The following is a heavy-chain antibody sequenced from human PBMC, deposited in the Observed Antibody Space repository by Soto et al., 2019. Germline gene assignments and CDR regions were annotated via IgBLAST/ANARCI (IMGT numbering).Heavy chain of an antibody. J-gene: IGHJ4*02. Sequence: GGSLRLSCAASGFTFSSFTMHWVRQAPGDGLEWVAVIWSDGSNTYYADSVKGRFTISRDNSQNALYLQMDGLRAEDTATYYCARGTGVSMIRGVGGLDSWGQGTLVTVSS. CDR3: ARGTGVSMIRGVGGLDS. CDR1: GFTFSSFT. V-gene: IGHV3-33*01. D-gene: IGHD3-10*01. CDR2: IWSDGSNT.